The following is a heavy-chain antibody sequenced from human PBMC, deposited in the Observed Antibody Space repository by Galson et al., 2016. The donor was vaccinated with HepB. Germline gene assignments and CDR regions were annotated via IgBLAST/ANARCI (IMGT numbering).Heavy chain of an antibody. CDR2: ISHDGRDQ. CDR1: GFTFRSYA. V-gene: IGHV3-7*01. D-gene: IGHD3-16*01. J-gene: IGHJ4*02. CDR3: AQYGGLADS. Sequence: SLRLSCAASGFTFRSYAMSWVRQAPGKGPEWVASISHDGRDQRYVDSVKGRFTISRDNARNSLYLQMNSLRVDDTAVYYCAQYGGLADSWGQGTLVTVSS.